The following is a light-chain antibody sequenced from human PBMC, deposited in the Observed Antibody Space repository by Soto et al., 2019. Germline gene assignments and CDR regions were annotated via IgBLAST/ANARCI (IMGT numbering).Light chain of an antibody. CDR3: QQYGSSPPT. Sequence: EIVLTQSPGTLSLSPGEGATLSCRASQSVTGSYLAWYQQKPGQAPRLLIYGASSRATGIPDRFSGSGSGTDFTLTISRMEPEDFAGYCCQQYGSSPPTFGQGTKVEMK. V-gene: IGKV3-20*01. J-gene: IGKJ1*01. CDR1: QSVTGSY. CDR2: GAS.